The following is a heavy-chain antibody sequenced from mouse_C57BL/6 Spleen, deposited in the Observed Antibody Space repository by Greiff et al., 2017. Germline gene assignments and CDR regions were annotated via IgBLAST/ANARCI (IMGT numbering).Heavy chain of an antibody. J-gene: IGHJ2*01. D-gene: IGHD2-1*01. Sequence: EVKLMESGAELVRPGASVKLSCTASGFNIKDDYMHWVKQRPEQGLEWIGWIDPENGDTEYASKVQGKATITADTSSNTAYLQLSSLTSEDTAVYYCTTGPYGNSDYWGQGTTLTVSS. CDR1: GFNIKDDY. CDR3: TTGPYGNSDY. CDR2: IDPENGDT. V-gene: IGHV14-4*01.